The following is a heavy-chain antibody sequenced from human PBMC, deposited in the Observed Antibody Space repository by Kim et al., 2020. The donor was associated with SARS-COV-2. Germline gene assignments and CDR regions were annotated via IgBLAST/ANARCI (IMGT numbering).Heavy chain of an antibody. Sequence: GGSLRLSCAASGFTFSSYSMNWVRQAPGKGLEWVSSISSSSSYIYYADSVKGRFTISRGNAKNSLYLQMNSLRAEDTAVYYCARGIDYYDSSGYYYGYWGQGTLVTVSS. D-gene: IGHD3-22*01. CDR2: ISSSSSYI. V-gene: IGHV3-21*01. CDR3: ARGIDYYDSSGYYYGY. CDR1: GFTFSSYS. J-gene: IGHJ4*02.